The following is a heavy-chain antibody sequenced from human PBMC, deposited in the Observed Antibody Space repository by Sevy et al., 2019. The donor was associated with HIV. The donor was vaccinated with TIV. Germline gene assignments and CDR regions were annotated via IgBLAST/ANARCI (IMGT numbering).Heavy chain of an antibody. CDR2: IYYSGST. D-gene: IGHD1-26*01. CDR1: GGSITSSSYY. CDR3: ARHSANSGTYQNFYFDY. Sequence: SETLSLTCSVSGGSITSSSYYWGWIRQPPGKGLEWIGSIYYSGSTHYNPSLKSRVTISIDTSKNQFSLKVSSVTAAVTAVYYCARHSANSGTYQNFYFDYWGQGTLVTVSS. J-gene: IGHJ4*02. V-gene: IGHV4-39*01.